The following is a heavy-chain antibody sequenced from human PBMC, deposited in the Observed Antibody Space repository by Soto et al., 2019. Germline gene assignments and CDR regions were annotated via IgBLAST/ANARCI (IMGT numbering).Heavy chain of an antibody. Sequence: QVPLVQSGAEVTKPGSSVKVSCKTSGGTFSSYAISWVRQAPGQGLEWMGGISPIFGTANYAQKFQGRVTITADESTSTAYMEVSSLRSEDTAVYYCARGGLVEMAKIIYYYYGMDVWGQGTTVTVSS. J-gene: IGHJ6*02. V-gene: IGHV1-69*01. CDR3: ARGGLVEMAKIIYYYYGMDV. CDR2: ISPIFGTA. D-gene: IGHD2-2*01. CDR1: GGTFSSYA.